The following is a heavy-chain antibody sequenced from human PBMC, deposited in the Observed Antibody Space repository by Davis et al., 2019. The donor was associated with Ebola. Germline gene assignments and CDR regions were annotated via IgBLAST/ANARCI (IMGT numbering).Heavy chain of an antibody. CDR3: ARPYSGSGSYAY. V-gene: IGHV1-18*01. CDR1: GYTFSSYG. CDR2: ISAYNSNT. J-gene: IGHJ4*02. Sequence: ASVKVSCKASGYTFSSYGISWVRQAPGQGLEWMGLISAYNSNTNYAQKLQGRVTMTTDTSTSTAYMELRSLRSDDTAVYYCARPYSGSGSYAYWGQGTLVTVSS. D-gene: IGHD3-10*01.